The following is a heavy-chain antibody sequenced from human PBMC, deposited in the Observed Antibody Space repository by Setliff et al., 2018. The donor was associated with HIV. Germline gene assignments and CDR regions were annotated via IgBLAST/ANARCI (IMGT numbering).Heavy chain of an antibody. V-gene: IGHV4-34*01. CDR1: GGSFSGYY. J-gene: IGHJ4*02. CDR2: INHSGNT. D-gene: IGHD2-15*01. Sequence: PSETLSLTCAVYGGSFSGYYWNWIRQPPGKGLDWIGEINHSGNTNYNPSLQSRVTISVDTSKSQFSLKLSSVTAADTAIYYCASLLNLGPKSFFDYWGQGALVTVSS. CDR3: ASLLNLGPKSFFDY.